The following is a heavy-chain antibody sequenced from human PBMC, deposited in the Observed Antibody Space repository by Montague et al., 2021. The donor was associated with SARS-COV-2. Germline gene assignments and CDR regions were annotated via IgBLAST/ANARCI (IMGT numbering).Heavy chain of an antibody. Sequence: SETLSLICTVSGGSISSYYWNWIRQSAGKGLEWIGRIYTSGSTNYDPSLKSRVTMSVDTSKNQFSLKLSFVTAADTAVYYCARGALFYDGSGYYSDAFDIWGQGTMVTVS. CDR1: GGSISSYY. J-gene: IGHJ3*02. CDR3: ARGALFYDGSGYYSDAFDI. D-gene: IGHD3-22*01. CDR2: IYTSGST. V-gene: IGHV4-4*07.